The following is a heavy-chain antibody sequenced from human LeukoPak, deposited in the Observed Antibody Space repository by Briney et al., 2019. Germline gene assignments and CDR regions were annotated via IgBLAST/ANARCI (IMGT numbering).Heavy chain of an antibody. D-gene: IGHD3-10*01. CDR1: GFTFSSYG. CDR2: ISYDGSNK. J-gene: IGHJ4*02. CDR3: AKDRGWGCYGSGSYWVRYYFDY. Sequence: PGRSLRLSCAASGFTFSSYGMHWVRRAPGKGLEWVAVISYDGSNKYYADSVKGRFTISRDNSKNTLYLQMNSLRAEDTAVYYCAKDRGWGCYGSGSYWVRYYFDYWGQGTLVTVSS. V-gene: IGHV3-30*18.